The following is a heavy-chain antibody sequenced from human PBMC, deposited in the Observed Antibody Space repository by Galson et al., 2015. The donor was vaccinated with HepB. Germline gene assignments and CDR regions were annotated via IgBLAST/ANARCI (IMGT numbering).Heavy chain of an antibody. D-gene: IGHD6-19*01. CDR2: INHSGST. CDR3: ARDRVEQWLENLFDY. V-gene: IGHV4-34*01. Sequence: ETLSLTCAVYGGSISNNYWSWIRQPPGKGLEWIGEINHSGSTNYNPSLRSRVTMSVDTSKNQFSLGLSSATAADTAVYYRARDRVEQWLENLFDYWGQGTLVTGSS. J-gene: IGHJ4*02. CDR1: GGSISNNY.